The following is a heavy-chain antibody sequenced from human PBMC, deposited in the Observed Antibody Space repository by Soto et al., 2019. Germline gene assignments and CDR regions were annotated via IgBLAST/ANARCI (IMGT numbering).Heavy chain of an antibody. CDR1: GFTFSMYW. CDR3: TRGPRPSSVGTGAF. CDR2: ISDDGSRA. V-gene: IGHV3-74*01. J-gene: IGHJ4*02. D-gene: IGHD3-10*01. Sequence: GGSLRLSCTASGFTFSMYWMHWVRQVPGKGPEWVSRISDDGSRADYADSVKGRFTISRDSAKNTLYLEMHVLRADDTAVYYCTRGPRPSSVGTGAFWGQGTPVTVS.